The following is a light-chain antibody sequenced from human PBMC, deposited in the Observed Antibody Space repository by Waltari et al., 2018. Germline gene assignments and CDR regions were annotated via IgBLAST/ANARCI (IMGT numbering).Light chain of an antibody. V-gene: IGKV3-11*01. Sequence: EIVLTQSPATLSLSPGERATLSCRASQTIGSYLAWYQQKPGQAHRLLIYDASNRATGIPARFSGSGSGTDFILTISSLEPEDFAIYYCQQRGHWPLTFGGGTKVEIK. CDR1: QTIGSY. J-gene: IGKJ4*01. CDR2: DAS. CDR3: QQRGHWPLT.